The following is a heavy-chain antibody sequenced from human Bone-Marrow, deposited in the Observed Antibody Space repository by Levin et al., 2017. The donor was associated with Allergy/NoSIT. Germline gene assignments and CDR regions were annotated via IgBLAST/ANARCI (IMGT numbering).Heavy chain of an antibody. CDR2: IKSKTDGGTT. V-gene: IGHV3-15*01. CDR1: GFTFSDAS. CDR3: TTKTPGRYYYDSSGYYYG. Sequence: PGGSLRLSCVGSGFTFSDASMSWVRQAPGKGLEWVGRIKSKTDGGTTDYAAPVKGRSIMSRDDSKHTLYLQMNSLKTEDTAVYYCTTKTPGRYYYDSSGYYYGWGQGTLVTVSS. J-gene: IGHJ4*02. D-gene: IGHD3-22*01.